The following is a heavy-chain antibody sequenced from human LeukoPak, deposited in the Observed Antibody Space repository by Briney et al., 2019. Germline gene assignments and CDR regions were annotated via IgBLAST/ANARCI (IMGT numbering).Heavy chain of an antibody. Sequence: PGGSLRLSCAASGFLFSNYWMSWVRQAPGKGLEWVANIKPDGTEKYYVNSLKGRFTISRDNAKNSLYLQMNSLRVEDTAVYYCARDAVDTANAVWGQGTTVTVSS. CDR2: IKPDGTEK. D-gene: IGHD5-18*01. V-gene: IGHV3-7*01. J-gene: IGHJ6*02. CDR1: GFLFSNYW. CDR3: ARDAVDTANAV.